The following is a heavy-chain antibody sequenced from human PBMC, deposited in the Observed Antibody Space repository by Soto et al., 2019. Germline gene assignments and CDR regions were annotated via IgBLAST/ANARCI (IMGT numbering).Heavy chain of an antibody. V-gene: IGHV3-23*01. CDR3: APSDG. J-gene: IGHJ1*01. D-gene: IGHD3-3*01. CDR2: ISDSGAAT. Sequence: EVQLLESGGGLVQAGGSLRLSCAASGFTLSRYAMGWVRQAPGKGLEWVSGISDSGAATYYADSVKGRFTISRDNSKNTLYLQMNSLRAEDTAVYYCAPSDGGGQGTLVTVSS. CDR1: GFTLSRYA.